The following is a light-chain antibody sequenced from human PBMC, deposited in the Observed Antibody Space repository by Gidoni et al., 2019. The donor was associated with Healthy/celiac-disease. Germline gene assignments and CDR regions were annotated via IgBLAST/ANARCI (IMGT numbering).Light chain of an antibody. CDR1: QGVSSSY. CDR2: AAP. V-gene: IGKV3-20*01. Sequence: EIVLTQSPGTLSLSPGERATLPCRASQGVSSSYLAWYQQKPGQAPRLLIYAAPSRATGIPDRFSGSGSGTDFTLTISRLEPEDFAVYYCQQYGSSMWTFGQGTKVEIK. J-gene: IGKJ1*01. CDR3: QQYGSSMWT.